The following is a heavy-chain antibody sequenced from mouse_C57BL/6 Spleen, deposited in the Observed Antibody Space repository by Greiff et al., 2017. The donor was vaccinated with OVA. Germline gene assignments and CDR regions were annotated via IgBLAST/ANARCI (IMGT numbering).Heavy chain of an antibody. V-gene: IGHV1-59*01. CDR3: ARGLGRVYYFDY. Sequence: QVQLQQPGAELVRPGTSVKLSCKASGYTFTSYWMHWVKQRPGQGLEWIGVIDPSDSYTNYNQKFKGKATLTVDTSSSTAYMQLSSLTSEDSAVYYCARGLGRVYYFDYWGQGTTLTVSS. CDR2: IDPSDSYT. D-gene: IGHD4-1*01. CDR1: GYTFTSYW. J-gene: IGHJ2*01.